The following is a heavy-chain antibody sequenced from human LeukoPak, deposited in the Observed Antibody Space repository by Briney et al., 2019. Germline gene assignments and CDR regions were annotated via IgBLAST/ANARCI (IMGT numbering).Heavy chain of an antibody. CDR1: GFTFNSYS. J-gene: IGHJ4*02. V-gene: IGHV3-21*04. CDR3: AKAVVSGIAAAGGSYYFDY. Sequence: GGSLRLSCAAFGFTFNSYSMNWVRQAPGKGLEWVSYISTTSSFIYYADSMKGRFTISRDNAKNSLYLQMNSLRAEDMALYYCAKAVVSGIAAAGGSYYFDYWGQGTLVTVSS. CDR2: ISTTSSFI. D-gene: IGHD6-13*01.